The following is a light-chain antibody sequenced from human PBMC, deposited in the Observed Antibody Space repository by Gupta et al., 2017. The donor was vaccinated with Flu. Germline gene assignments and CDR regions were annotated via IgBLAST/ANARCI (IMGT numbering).Light chain of an antibody. CDR3: CSYAGTYTFV. J-gene: IGLJ1*01. CDR1: SSDVGRFDY. CDR2: DVF. V-gene: IGLV2-11*01. Sequence: SVTISCTGTSSDVGRFDYVSWYQKHPGKAPQLMIYDVFKRPSGAPDRFSGSQSGNTASLTISGLQAEDEADYYCCSYAGTYTFVFGTGTQVTVL.